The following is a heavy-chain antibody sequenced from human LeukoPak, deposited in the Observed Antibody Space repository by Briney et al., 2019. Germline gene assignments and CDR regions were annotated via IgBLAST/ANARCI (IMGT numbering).Heavy chain of an antibody. J-gene: IGHJ4*02. CDR2: IRYDGSNE. CDR1: GFIISSYA. V-gene: IGHV3-30*02. D-gene: IGHD2-8*01. Sequence: PGGSLRLSCAASGFIISSYAMHWVRQAPGKGLEWVTFIRYDGSNEYYGDSVKGRFTISRDNSKNTLYLQMISLRPEDTAVYYCAKDRRSNSVSYGFDYWGQGTLVTVSS. CDR3: AKDRRSNSVSYGFDY.